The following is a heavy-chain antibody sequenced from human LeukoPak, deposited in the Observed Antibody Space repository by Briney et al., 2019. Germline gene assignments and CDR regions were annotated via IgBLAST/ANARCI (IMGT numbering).Heavy chain of an antibody. CDR2: IYDSGT. D-gene: IGHD4-17*01. CDR1: GGSISTYF. V-gene: IGHV4-4*07. CDR3: ARDGDYWGRVARWGY. Sequence: PSETLSLTCTVSGGSISTYFWSWIRQPAGKGLEWIGRIYDSGTNYNPSLKSRVTMSADTSKNQFSLKLSSVTAADTAVYYCARDGDYWGRVARWGYWGQGTLVTVSS. J-gene: IGHJ4*02.